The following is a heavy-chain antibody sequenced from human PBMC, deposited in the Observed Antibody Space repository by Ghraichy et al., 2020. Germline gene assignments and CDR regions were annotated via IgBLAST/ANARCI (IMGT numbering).Heavy chain of an antibody. Sequence: GGSLRLSCAASGFTFVDYWMTWFRQAPGKGLEWVANIKQDGGERNYADSVKGRFTISRDNANSLYLQMNGLRVEDTAVYYCARRRYSSDYWGQGTLVTVSS. CDR3: ARRRYSSDY. J-gene: IGHJ4*02. D-gene: IGHD5-12*01. CDR1: GFTFVDYW. CDR2: IKQDGGER. V-gene: IGHV3-7*03.